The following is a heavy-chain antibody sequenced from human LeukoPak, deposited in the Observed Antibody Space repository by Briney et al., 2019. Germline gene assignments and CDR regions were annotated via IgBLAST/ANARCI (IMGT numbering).Heavy chain of an antibody. CDR1: GFTLRSYS. D-gene: IGHD3-22*01. J-gene: IGHJ4*02. CDR2: ISSSSSTI. CDR3: AREGSGGYDSSGYSDPDY. Sequence: GGSLRLSRAASGFTLRSYSMNWVRQAPGKGLEWVSYISSSSSTIYYADSAKGRFTISRDNAKTSLYLQMNSLRAEDTAVHYCAREGSGGYDSSGYSDPDYWGQGTLVTVSS. V-gene: IGHV3-48*04.